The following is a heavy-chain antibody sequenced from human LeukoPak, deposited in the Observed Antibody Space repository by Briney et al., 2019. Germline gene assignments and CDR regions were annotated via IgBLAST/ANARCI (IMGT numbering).Heavy chain of an antibody. CDR2: LYYSGST. V-gene: IGHV4-59*08. CDR3: ARHAYYYDRSGSYEAFDI. CDR1: GGSISSYY. D-gene: IGHD3-22*01. Sequence: PSETLSLTCTVSGGSISSYYWSWIRQPPGKGLEWIGSLYYSGSTNYKPSLKSRVTISVDTSKDQFSLKLSSVTAADTAVYYCARHAYYYDRSGSYEAFDIWGQGTMVTVSS. J-gene: IGHJ3*02.